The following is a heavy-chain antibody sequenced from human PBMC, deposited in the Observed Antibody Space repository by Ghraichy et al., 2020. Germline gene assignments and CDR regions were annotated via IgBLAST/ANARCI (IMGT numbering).Heavy chain of an antibody. CDR3: ARDRWGGYDVSDY. Sequence: GGSLRLSCAASGFTFSSYWMSWVRQAPGKGLEWVANIKQDGSEKYYVDSVKGRFTISRDNAKNSLYLQMNSLRAEDTAVYYCARDRWGGYDVSDYWGQGTLVTVSS. CDR2: IKQDGSEK. J-gene: IGHJ4*02. CDR1: GFTFSSYW. D-gene: IGHD5-12*01. V-gene: IGHV3-7*01.